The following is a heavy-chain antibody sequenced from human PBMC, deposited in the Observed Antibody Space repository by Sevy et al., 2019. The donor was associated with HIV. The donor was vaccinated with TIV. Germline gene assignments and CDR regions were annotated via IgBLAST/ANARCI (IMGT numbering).Heavy chain of an antibody. CDR1: GFSISDYY. V-gene: IGHV3-11*01. J-gene: IGHJ6*02. D-gene: IGHD4-17*01. CDR3: ARDHVKDGDLGDYYYYAMNV. Sequence: GGSLRLSCAASGFSISDYYMSWIRQAPGKGPQWISYISSNSDTIYYTDSVKGRFTISRDKAKNSLYLQMSSLRAEDTAIYYCARDHVKDGDLGDYYYYAMNVWGRGTTVTVSS. CDR2: ISSNSDTI.